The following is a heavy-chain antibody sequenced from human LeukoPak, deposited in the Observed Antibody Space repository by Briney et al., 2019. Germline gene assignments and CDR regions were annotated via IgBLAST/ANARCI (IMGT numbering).Heavy chain of an antibody. CDR1: GFTFSSDA. J-gene: IGHJ4*02. CDR2: ISGSGGST. CDR3: AKARYCSSTNCYSSFDY. Sequence: PGGSLRLSCAASGFTFSSDAMSWVRQAPGKGLEWVSAISGSGGSTFYADSVKGRFTISRDNSKNTLHLQMNSLRAEDTAVYYCAKARYCSSTNCYSSFDYWGQGTPVTVSS. D-gene: IGHD2-2*02. V-gene: IGHV3-23*01.